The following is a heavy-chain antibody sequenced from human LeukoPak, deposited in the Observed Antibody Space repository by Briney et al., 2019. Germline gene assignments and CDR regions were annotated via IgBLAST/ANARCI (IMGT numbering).Heavy chain of an antibody. J-gene: IGHJ4*02. CDR2: ISSSNTYI. Sequence: GGSLRLSCAASGFTFSSYTMNWVRQAPGKGLEWVSSISSSNTYIYYADSVKGRFTISRDNAKNSLFLQMNSLRAEDTAVYYCAKGRQYSSGHAWGQGTLVTVSS. D-gene: IGHD6-19*01. CDR1: GFTFSSYT. CDR3: AKGRQYSSGHA. V-gene: IGHV3-21*01.